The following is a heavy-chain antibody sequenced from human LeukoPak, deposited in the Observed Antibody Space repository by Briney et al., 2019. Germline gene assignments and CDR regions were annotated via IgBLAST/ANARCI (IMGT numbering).Heavy chain of an antibody. CDR2: IYSGGST. J-gene: IGHJ4*02. CDR1: GFTVSSNY. D-gene: IGHD3-16*01. CDR3: ARGYGPYYGPIDY. V-gene: IGHV3-53*01. Sequence: PGGSLRLSCAASGFTVSSNYMSWVRQAPGKGLEWVSVIYSGGSTYYADSVKGRFTISRDNSKNTLYLQMNSLRAEDTAVYYCARGYGPYYGPIDYWRQGTLVSVPS.